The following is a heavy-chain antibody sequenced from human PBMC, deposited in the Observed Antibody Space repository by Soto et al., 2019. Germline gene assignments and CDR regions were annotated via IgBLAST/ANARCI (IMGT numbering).Heavy chain of an antibody. V-gene: IGHV4-39*02. CDR1: GGSISSSSYY. J-gene: IGHJ5*02. D-gene: IGHD6-6*01. Sequence: SETVSLTCTVSGGSISSSSYYWGWIRQPPGKGLEWIGSIYYSGSTYYNPSLKSRVTISVDTSKNQFSLKLSSVTAADTAVYYCARERPDGARLDPWGQGTLVTVS. CDR2: IYYSGST. CDR3: ARERPDGARLDP.